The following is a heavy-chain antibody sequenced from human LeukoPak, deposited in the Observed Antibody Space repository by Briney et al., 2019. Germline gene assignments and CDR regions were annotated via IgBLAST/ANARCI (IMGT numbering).Heavy chain of an antibody. CDR2: IYTSEST. CDR1: GGSISSGSFY. V-gene: IGHV4-61*02. CDR3: ARFAVMITFGGVITPDWFDP. D-gene: IGHD3-16*02. Sequence: SETLSLTCTVSGGSISSGSFYWSWVRQPAGKGLELIGRIYTSESTNYNPSLKSRVTISVDTSKNQFSLKLSSVTAADTAVYYCARFAVMITFGGVITPDWFDPWGQGTLVTVSS. J-gene: IGHJ5*02.